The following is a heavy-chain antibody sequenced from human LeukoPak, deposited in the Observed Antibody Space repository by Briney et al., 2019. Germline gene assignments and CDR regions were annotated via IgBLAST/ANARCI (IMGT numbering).Heavy chain of an antibody. CDR1: GGSFSGYY. J-gene: IGHJ5*02. Sequence: SETLSLTCAVYGGSFSGYYWSWIRQPPGKGLEWIGEINHSGSTNYNPSLKSRVTISVDTSKNQFSLKLSSVTAADTAVYYCARDGGSTVTTSGTFDPWGQGTLVTVSS. D-gene: IGHD4-17*01. CDR3: ARDGGSTVTTSGTFDP. CDR2: INHSGST. V-gene: IGHV4-34*01.